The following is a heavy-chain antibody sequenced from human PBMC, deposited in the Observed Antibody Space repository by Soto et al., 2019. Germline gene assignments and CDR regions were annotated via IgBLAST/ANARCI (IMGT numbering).Heavy chain of an antibody. CDR1: GFIFSDYD. J-gene: IGHJ6*02. CDR2: LSHSDGST. D-gene: IGHD3-16*01. CDR3: AKRGTRYFYGMDV. Sequence: EVQLLEAGGGWVQPGGSLRLSCAASGFIFSDYDMDWVRQTAGRGLEWVSSLSHSDGSTYYADSVQGRFTISRDYSNNTLHLQMNSLRAEDTAVYYCAKRGTRYFYGMDVWGQGTTVTVSS. V-gene: IGHV3-23*01.